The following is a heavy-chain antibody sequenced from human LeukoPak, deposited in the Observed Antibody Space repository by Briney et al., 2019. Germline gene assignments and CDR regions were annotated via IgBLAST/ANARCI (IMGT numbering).Heavy chain of an antibody. CDR2: ISAYNGNT. V-gene: IGHV1-18*01. D-gene: IGHD5-18*01. CDR1: GYTFTSYG. Sequence: ASVKVSCKASGYTFTSYGISWVRQAPGQGLEWMGWISAYNGNTNYPQKLQGRVTMTTDTSTSTAYMELRSLRSDDTAVYYCARGEATRGYSYGSDYWGQGTLVTVSS. CDR3: ARGEATRGYSYGSDY. J-gene: IGHJ4*02.